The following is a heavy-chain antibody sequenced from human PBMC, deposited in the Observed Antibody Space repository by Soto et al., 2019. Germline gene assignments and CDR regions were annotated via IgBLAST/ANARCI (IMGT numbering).Heavy chain of an antibody. CDR3: ARARLLCFGESTFDY. V-gene: IGHV4-59*01. CDR2: IYYSGST. Sequence: SETLSLTCTVSGGSISSYYWSWIRQPPGKGLEWIGYIYYSGSTNYNPSLKSRVTISVDTSKNQFSLKLSSVTAADTAVYYCARARLLCFGESTFDYCGQGTLLTVSS. CDR1: GGSISSYY. J-gene: IGHJ4*02. D-gene: IGHD3-10*01.